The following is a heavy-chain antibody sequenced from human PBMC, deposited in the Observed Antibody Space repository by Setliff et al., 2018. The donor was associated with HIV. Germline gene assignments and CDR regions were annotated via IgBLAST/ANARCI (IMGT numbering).Heavy chain of an antibody. Sequence: GASVKVSCKTSGYTFTDYYIHWVRQAPGQGLEWMGWIYPNTGGTNYAQKFQGRVTMTRDTSISTAYMELRSLRSDDTAVYYCARGSCSGCYLSDYWGLGTLVTVSS. CDR2: IYPNTGGT. CDR1: GYTFTDYY. V-gene: IGHV1-2*02. CDR3: ARGSCSGCYLSDY. J-gene: IGHJ4*02. D-gene: IGHD6-19*01.